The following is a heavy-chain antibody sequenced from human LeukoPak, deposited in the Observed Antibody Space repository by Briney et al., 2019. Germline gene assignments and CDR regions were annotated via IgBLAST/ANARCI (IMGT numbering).Heavy chain of an antibody. CDR3: ARDGGKGWLWFDY. J-gene: IGHJ4*02. D-gene: IGHD3-9*01. CDR2: MYTSGET. V-gene: IGHV4-4*07. Sequence: SETLSLTCTVSGGSISSYYWSWIRQPAGKGLEWIGRMYTSGETNYNPTLKSRVTISLDTSKNQFSLKLSSVTAADTAVYYCARDGGKGWLWFDYWGQGTLVTVSS. CDR1: GGSISSYY.